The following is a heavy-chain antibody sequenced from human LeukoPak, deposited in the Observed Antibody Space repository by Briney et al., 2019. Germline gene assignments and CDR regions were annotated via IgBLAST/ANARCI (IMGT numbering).Heavy chain of an antibody. CDR2: ISSSGSTI. Sequence: GGSLRLSCAASGFTFSSYEMNWVRQAPGKGLEWVSYISSSGSTICYADSVKGRFTISRDNAKNSLYLQMNSLRAEDTAVYYCARDIPTHCSGGSCHGTPWFDPWGQGTLVTVSS. V-gene: IGHV3-48*03. J-gene: IGHJ5*02. D-gene: IGHD2-15*01. CDR3: ARDIPTHCSGGSCHGTPWFDP. CDR1: GFTFSSYE.